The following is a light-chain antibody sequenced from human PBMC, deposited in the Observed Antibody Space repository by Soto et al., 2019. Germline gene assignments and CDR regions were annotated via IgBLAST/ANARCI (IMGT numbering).Light chain of an antibody. V-gene: IGKV3-15*01. Sequence: IVLTQSPATLSVSPGERATLSCSASQSVSSNLACYQQKPGHTPPLLIYVAATRATGIPARFSGSGSGTEFTLTISSLQSEDFAVYYCQQYNVWPLTFGGGTKVEFK. J-gene: IGKJ4*01. CDR2: VAA. CDR3: QQYNVWPLT. CDR1: QSVSSN.